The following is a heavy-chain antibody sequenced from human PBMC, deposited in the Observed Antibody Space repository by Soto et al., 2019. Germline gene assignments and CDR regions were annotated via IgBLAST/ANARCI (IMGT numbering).Heavy chain of an antibody. V-gene: IGHV1-69*13. J-gene: IGHJ5*02. CDR2: IIPIFGTA. D-gene: IGHD6-13*01. CDR1: GGTFSSYA. Sequence: SVKVSCKASGGTFSSYAISWVRQAPGQGLEWMGGIIPIFGTANYAQKFQGRVTITADESTSTAYMELSSLRSEDTAVYYCARGGRSSSSWYDWFDPWGQGTLVTVSS. CDR3: ARGGRSSSSWYDWFDP.